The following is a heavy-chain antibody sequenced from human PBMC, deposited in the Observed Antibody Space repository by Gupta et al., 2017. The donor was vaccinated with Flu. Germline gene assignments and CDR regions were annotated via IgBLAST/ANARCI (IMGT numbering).Heavy chain of an antibody. Sequence: QLQLPESGRGLVEPSETLSLTCTVSGGSISSDYYSSAWIRQPPGQGLEWIGSIYYSGSTHYNPSLKSQVTISVDTSKNQFSLKLSSVTAADTAVYYCARLRGYSYGYADYWGQGTLVTVSS. CDR3: ARLRGYSYGYADY. D-gene: IGHD5-18*01. CDR1: GGSISSDYYS. V-gene: IGHV4-39*01. J-gene: IGHJ4*02. CDR2: IYYSGST.